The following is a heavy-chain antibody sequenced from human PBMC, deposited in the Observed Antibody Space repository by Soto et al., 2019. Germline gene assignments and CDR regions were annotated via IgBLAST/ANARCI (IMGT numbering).Heavy chain of an antibody. CDR3: ARGLKGSGSYYRWGNNWFDP. CDR1: GGSFSGYY. D-gene: IGHD3-10*01. CDR2: INHSGST. Sequence: SETLSLTCAVYGGSFSGYYWSWIRQPPGKGLEWIGEINHSGSTNYNPSLKSRVTISVDTSKNQFSLKLSSVTAADTAVYYCARGLKGSGSYYRWGNNWFDPWGQGTLVTVSS. J-gene: IGHJ5*02. V-gene: IGHV4-34*01.